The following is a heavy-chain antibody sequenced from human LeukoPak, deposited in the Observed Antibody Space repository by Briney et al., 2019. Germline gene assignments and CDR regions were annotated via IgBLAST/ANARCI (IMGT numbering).Heavy chain of an antibody. J-gene: IGHJ4*02. D-gene: IGHD4-17*01. V-gene: IGHV3-21*01. CDR1: GFTFINYS. Sequence: GGSLRLSCTASGFTFINYSMNWVRQAPGKGLEWVSSISTNSAFIYYADPVRGRFTISRDNTKNSLYLQMDSLTADDTAVYFCAGLRGLSDYWGQGTLVNVSS. CDR3: AGLRGLSDY. CDR2: ISTNSAFI.